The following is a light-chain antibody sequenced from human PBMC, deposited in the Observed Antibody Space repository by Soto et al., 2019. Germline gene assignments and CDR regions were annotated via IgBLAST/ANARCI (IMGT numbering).Light chain of an antibody. CDR1: QSVISDF. V-gene: IGKV3-20*01. CDR3: QQTFHSPRT. Sequence: EIVLTQSPGTLSLSPGEMASLSCRASQSVISDFLAWYQQKRGQPPRLLIYDASKRATGIPARFSGGGSGSAFTLTISRVEPVDSAVYYCQQTFHSPRTFGQGTRLEIK. CDR2: DAS. J-gene: IGKJ2*01.